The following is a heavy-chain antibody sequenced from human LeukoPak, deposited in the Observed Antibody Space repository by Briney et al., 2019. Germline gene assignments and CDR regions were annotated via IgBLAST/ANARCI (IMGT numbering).Heavy chain of an antibody. D-gene: IGHD2-21*02. J-gene: IGHJ1*01. CDR1: GFTFSDYT. CDR3: ARGYCGGDCYGD. V-gene: IGHV3-21*01. Sequence: GWSLRLSCAASGFTFSDYTMNWVRQAPGKGLEYVSSISGSSRHIYYADSVKGRFTISRDNTKSSLYLQMNSLRVEDMAVYYCARGYCGGDCYGDWGQGTLVTVSS. CDR2: ISGSSRHI.